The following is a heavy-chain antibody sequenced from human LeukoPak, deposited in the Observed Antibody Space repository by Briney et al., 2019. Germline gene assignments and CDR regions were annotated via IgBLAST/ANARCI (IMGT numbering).Heavy chain of an antibody. CDR3: ARRQSGYCSGGSCYRGWYFDY. Sequence: PSETLSLTCTVSGGSIGSYYWSWIRQPPGKGLEWIGYIYYSGSTNYNPSLKSRVTISVDTSKNQFSLKLSSVTAADTAVYYCARRQSGYCSGGSCYRGWYFDYWGQGTLVTVSS. D-gene: IGHD2-15*01. V-gene: IGHV4-59*01. CDR1: GGSIGSYY. J-gene: IGHJ4*02. CDR2: IYYSGST.